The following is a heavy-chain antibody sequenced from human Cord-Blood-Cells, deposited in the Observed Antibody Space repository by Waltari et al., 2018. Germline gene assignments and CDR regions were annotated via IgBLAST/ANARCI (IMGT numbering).Heavy chain of an antibody. J-gene: IGHJ5*02. Sequence: QVQLQESGPGLVKPSETLSLTCTVSGGSISSHYWSWIRQPPGKGLGWIGYIYYSGSTNYHPPRKSRVTIAVDTSKNQCSRKLGSVTAADTAVYYCARAPKGGQLLNWFDPWGQGTLVTVSS. CDR1: GGSISSHY. V-gene: IGHV4-59*11. CDR2: IYYSGST. D-gene: IGHD2-2*01. CDR3: ARAPKGGQLLNWFDP.